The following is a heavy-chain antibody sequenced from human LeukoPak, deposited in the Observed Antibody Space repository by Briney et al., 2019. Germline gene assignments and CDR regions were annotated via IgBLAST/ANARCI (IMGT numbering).Heavy chain of an antibody. J-gene: IGHJ6*03. CDR1: GFTFSSYS. Sequence: GGSLRLSCAASGFTFSSYSMNWVRQAPGKGLEWVSSISSSSSYIYYADSVKGRFTISRDNAKNSLYLQMNSLRAEDTAVYYCARGTEWDPALAVAGTGGYYYYYYMDVWGKGTTVTVSS. D-gene: IGHD6-19*01. CDR2: ISSSSSYI. V-gene: IGHV3-21*01. CDR3: ARGTEWDPALAVAGTGGYYYYYYMDV.